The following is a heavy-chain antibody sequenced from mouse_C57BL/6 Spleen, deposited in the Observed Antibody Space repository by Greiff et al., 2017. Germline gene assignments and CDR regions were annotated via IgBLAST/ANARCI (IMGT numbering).Heavy chain of an antibody. Sequence: EVKLMESGEGLVKPGGSLKLSCAASGFTFSSYAMSWVRQTPEKRLEWVAYISSGGDYIYYADTVKGRFTISRDNARNTLYLQMSSLKSEDTAMXYCTRVYGNYFYYWGQGATRTGSS. J-gene: IGHJ2*01. CDR1: GFTFSSYA. V-gene: IGHV5-9-1*02. CDR2: ISSGGDYI. CDR3: TRVYGNYFYY. D-gene: IGHD2-10*02.